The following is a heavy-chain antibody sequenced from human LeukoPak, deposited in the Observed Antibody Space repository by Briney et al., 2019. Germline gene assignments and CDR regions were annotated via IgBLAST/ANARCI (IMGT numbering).Heavy chain of an antibody. Sequence: GGSLRLSCAASGFTFSSYWMSWVRQAPGKGLEWVANIKQDGSEKYYVDSVKGRFTISRDNAKNSLYLQMNSLRAEDTAVYYCARDYSNYDLYYFDYWGQGTLVTVSS. CDR2: IKQDGSEK. J-gene: IGHJ4*02. CDR3: ARDYSNYDLYYFDY. V-gene: IGHV3-7*01. D-gene: IGHD4-11*01. CDR1: GFTFSSYW.